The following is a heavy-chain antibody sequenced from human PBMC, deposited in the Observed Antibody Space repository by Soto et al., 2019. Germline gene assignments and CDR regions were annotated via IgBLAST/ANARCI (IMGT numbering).Heavy chain of an antibody. Sequence: QVQLVESGGGVVQPGRSLRLSCAASGFTFSSYGMHWVRQAPGKGLGWVAVIWYDGSNKYYAASVRGRFTISRDNSKNTLYLQMNSLRAEDTAVYYCGRESQTTADYWGQGTLVTVSS. V-gene: IGHV3-33*01. D-gene: IGHD4-17*01. J-gene: IGHJ4*02. CDR1: GFTFSSYG. CDR3: GRESQTTADY. CDR2: IWYDGSNK.